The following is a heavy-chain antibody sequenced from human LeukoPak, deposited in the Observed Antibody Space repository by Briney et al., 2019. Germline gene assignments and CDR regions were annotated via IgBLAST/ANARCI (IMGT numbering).Heavy chain of an antibody. CDR3: ARGKHLHSSSWYKDRRRRIHWFDP. Sequence: SETLSLTCAVYGGSFSGYYWSWLHQPPGNGQEWIGEINHSGSTNYNPSLKSRVTISVDTSKNQFSLKLSSVTAADTAVYYCARGKHLHSSSWYKDRRRRIHWFDPWGQGTLVTVSS. CDR1: GGSFSGYY. CDR2: INHSGST. J-gene: IGHJ5*02. D-gene: IGHD6-13*01. V-gene: IGHV4-34*01.